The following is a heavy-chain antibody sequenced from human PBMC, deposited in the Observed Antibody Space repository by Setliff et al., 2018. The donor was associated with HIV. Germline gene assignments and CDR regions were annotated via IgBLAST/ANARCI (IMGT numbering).Heavy chain of an antibody. V-gene: IGHV3-23*01. CDR1: GFTFTSYA. Sequence: GGSLRLSCAASGFTFTSYAMNWVRQAPGKGLEWVSSISGSGEATYYADSVRGRFTVSRDNAKNSLYLQMDSLRAEDTAVYYCAREIYREYATVSGDGFDLWGQGTMVTVSS. J-gene: IGHJ3*01. D-gene: IGHD2-8*01. CDR2: ISGSGEAT. CDR3: AREIYREYATVSGDGFDL.